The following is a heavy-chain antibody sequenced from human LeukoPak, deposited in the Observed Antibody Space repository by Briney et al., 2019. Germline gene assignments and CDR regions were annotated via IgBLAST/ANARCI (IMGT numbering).Heavy chain of an antibody. CDR2: VHLDGRT. V-gene: IGHV4-4*02. CDR1: GGSVIKTNW. CDR3: AREGGFYRPLDY. J-gene: IGHJ4*02. Sequence: SETLSLTCGVSGGSVIKTNWGTWVRQPSGKGLEWIGEVHLDGRTNYNPSLESRLTMSVDVSENQVSLKLTSVTAADTAVYYCAREGGFYRPLDYSGQGTLVTVSS. D-gene: IGHD3-3*01.